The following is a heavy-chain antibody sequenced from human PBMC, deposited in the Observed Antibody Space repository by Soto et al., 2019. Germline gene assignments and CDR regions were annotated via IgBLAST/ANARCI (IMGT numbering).Heavy chain of an antibody. J-gene: IGHJ5*02. D-gene: IGHD2-2*01. CDR3: AGYCSSTSCYHFDWFDP. CDR2: ISAYNGNT. Sequence: GASVKVSCKASGYTFTSYGISWVRQAPGQGLEWMGWISAYNGNTNYAQKLQGRVTMTTDTSTSTAYMELSSLRSEDTAVYYCAGYCSSTSCYHFDWFDPWGQGTLVTVSS. V-gene: IGHV1-18*01. CDR1: GYTFTSYG.